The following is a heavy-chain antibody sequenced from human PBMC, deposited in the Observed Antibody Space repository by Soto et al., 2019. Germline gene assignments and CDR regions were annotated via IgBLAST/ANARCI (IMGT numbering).Heavy chain of an antibody. CDR1: GYTFTSYG. Sequence: QVQLVQSGAEVKKPGASVKVSCKASGYTFTSYGISWVRQAPGQGLEWMGWIRAYNGNTNYAQKLQGRVTMTTDTSTSTAYMELRILRSDDTAVYYCASAPPYDSSGYNDYWGQGTLVTVSS. V-gene: IGHV1-18*04. D-gene: IGHD3-22*01. J-gene: IGHJ4*02. CDR3: ASAPPYDSSGYNDY. CDR2: IRAYNGNT.